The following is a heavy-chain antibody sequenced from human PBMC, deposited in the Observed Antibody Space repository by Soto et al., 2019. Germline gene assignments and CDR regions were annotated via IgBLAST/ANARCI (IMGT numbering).Heavy chain of an antibody. Sequence: QITLKEAGPTLVKPTQTLTLTCTFSGFSLNTRGVGVGWIRQPPGKALEGLALIYWDYDEGYSPSLRTRLTITKQTSKTQVGLTMTNMDPVDKATYYCADKPRGYSSHFDYWGQGTVVTVSS. J-gene: IGHJ4*02. CDR1: GFSLNTRGVG. CDR2: IYWDYDE. CDR3: ADKPRGYSSHFDY. D-gene: IGHD5-18*01. V-gene: IGHV2-5*02.